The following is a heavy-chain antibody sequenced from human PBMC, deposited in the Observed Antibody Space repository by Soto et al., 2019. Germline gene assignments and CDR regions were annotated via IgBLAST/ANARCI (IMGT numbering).Heavy chain of an antibody. J-gene: IGHJ4*02. Sequence: QVQLVQSGAEVKKPGSSVKVSCKASGYTFTGYYMHWVRQAPGQGLGWMGWINPNSGGTNYAHKFQGWVTMTRATSISTASMELSSLRSDDTAVYYCARDARGDEAPMDYWGQGTLVTVSS. CDR1: GYTFTGYY. V-gene: IGHV1-2*04. CDR3: ARDARGDEAPMDY. D-gene: IGHD3-10*01. CDR2: INPNSGGT.